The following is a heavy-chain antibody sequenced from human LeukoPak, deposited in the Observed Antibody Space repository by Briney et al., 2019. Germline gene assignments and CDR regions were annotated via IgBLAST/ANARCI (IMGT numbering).Heavy chain of an antibody. V-gene: IGHV3-11*01. CDR2: TRGVASHI. CDR3: ARGGSQGMDV. J-gene: IGHJ6*02. Sequence: GGSLRLSCAASGFTFSDYYMTWIRQAPGKGLEWVSYTRGVASHIYYADSVKGRFTIPRDNAKKSVYLQMNSLRAEDTAVYYCARGGSQGMDVWGQGTTVTVSS. D-gene: IGHD3-10*01. CDR1: GFTFSDYY.